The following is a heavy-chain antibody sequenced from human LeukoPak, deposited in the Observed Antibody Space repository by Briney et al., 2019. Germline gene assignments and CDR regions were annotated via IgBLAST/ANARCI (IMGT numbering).Heavy chain of an antibody. D-gene: IGHD1-26*01. V-gene: IGHV1-24*01. CDR1: GYTFTSYY. Sequence: GASVKVSCKASGYTFTSYYMHWVRQAPGKGLEWMGGFDPEDGETIYAQKFQGRVTMTEDTSTDTAYMELSSLRSEDTAVYYCATGWELRRPVFDYWGQGTLVTVSS. CDR2: FDPEDGET. CDR3: ATGWELRRPVFDY. J-gene: IGHJ4*02.